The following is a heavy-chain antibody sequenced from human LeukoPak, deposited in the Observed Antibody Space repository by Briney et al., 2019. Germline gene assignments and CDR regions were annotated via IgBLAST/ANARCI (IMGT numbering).Heavy chain of an antibody. J-gene: IGHJ4*02. V-gene: IGHV3-23*01. CDR3: AKGSARRWFWYFDY. CDR2: ISGSGGST. D-gene: IGHD4-23*01. CDR1: GSTFSSYG. Sequence: PGGSLRLSCEASGSTFSSYGMSWVRQAPGKGLEWVSAISGSGGSTDYADSVKGRFTISRDNSKNTLYLQMNSLRAEDTAVYYCAKGSARRWFWYFDYWGQGTLVTVSS.